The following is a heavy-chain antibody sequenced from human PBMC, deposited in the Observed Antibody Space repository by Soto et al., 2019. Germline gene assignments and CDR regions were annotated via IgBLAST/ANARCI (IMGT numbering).Heavy chain of an antibody. CDR1: GGTFSSYA. J-gene: IGHJ5*02. CDR3: ARVEYDFWSGSPPMNWFDP. D-gene: IGHD3-3*01. Sequence: SVKVSCKASGGTFSSYAISWVRQAPGQGLEWMGGIIPIFGTANYAQKFQGRVTITADESTSTAYMELSSLRSEDTAVYYCARVEYDFWSGSPPMNWFDPWGQGTLVTVSS. V-gene: IGHV1-69*13. CDR2: IIPIFGTA.